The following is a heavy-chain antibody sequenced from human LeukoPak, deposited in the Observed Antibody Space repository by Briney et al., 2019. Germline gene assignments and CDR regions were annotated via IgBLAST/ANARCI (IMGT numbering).Heavy chain of an antibody. CDR2: IYYSGST. CDR3: ARGLTAYYFDY. Sequence: SETLSLTCTVSGDSISTYYWSWIRQPPGKGLEWIGYIYYSGSTNYNPSLKSRVTISVDTSKNQFSPKLGSVTAADTAVYYCARGLTAYYFDYWGQGTLVTVSS. J-gene: IGHJ4*02. CDR1: GDSISTYY. V-gene: IGHV4-59*01. D-gene: IGHD3-9*01.